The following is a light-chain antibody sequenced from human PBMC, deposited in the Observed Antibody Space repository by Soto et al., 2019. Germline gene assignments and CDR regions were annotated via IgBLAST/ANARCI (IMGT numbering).Light chain of an antibody. Sequence: QSVLTQSASVSGSPGQSIAISCTGTSSDVGAYNYVSWYQQHPGKAPKLMIYDVNNRPSGVSDRFSGSKSGNTASLTISGLQAEDEADYYCSSYTTSGSVVFGGGTKVTVL. V-gene: IGLV2-14*01. J-gene: IGLJ2*01. CDR3: SSYTTSGSVV. CDR1: SSDVGAYNY. CDR2: DVN.